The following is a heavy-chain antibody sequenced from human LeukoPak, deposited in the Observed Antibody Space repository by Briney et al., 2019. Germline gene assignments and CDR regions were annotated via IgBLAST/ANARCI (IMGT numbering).Heavy chain of an antibody. D-gene: IGHD4-23*01. J-gene: IGHJ4*02. Sequence: SSKPSGDTSTVDYMHCGRQTPEQRVGWMGWINPNRGGTNYAQKFQGRVTMTRDTSISTAYMELRRLRSDDTAVYYCARYGGTSVVCDYGGQGTLVTVS. CDR3: ARYGGTSVVCDY. CDR1: GDTSTVDY. CDR2: INPNRGGT. V-gene: IGHV1-2*02.